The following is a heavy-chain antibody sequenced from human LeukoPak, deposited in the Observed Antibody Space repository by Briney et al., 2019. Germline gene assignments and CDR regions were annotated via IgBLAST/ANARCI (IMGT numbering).Heavy chain of an antibody. CDR1: GFTFSSYA. Sequence: GGSLRLSCAASGFTFSSYAMHWARQAPGKGLEWVAVISYDGSNRDYAGSVKGRFTISRDNSKNTLYLQMNSLRAEDTAVYYCARDSIRAMLRGVINYWGQGTLVTVSS. CDR2: ISYDGSNR. J-gene: IGHJ4*02. D-gene: IGHD3-10*01. CDR3: ARDSIRAMLRGVINY. V-gene: IGHV3-30-3*01.